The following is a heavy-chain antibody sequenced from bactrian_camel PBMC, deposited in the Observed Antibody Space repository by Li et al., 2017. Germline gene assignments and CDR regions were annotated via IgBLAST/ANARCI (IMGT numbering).Heavy chain of an antibody. Sequence: HVQLVESGGGSVQAGGSLRLSCAMSTSAYITVCMGWVRQAPGKGFDWVAFIDRGDGRAYYKDLVKGRFAITRDDAKNTVYLQMNDLKPEDTAVYYCARDKDYVIGGRYSPDSQGTQVTVS. CDR2: IDRGDGRA. V-gene: IGHV3S1*01. CDR1: TSAYITVC. J-gene: IGHJ4*01. D-gene: IGHD7*01.